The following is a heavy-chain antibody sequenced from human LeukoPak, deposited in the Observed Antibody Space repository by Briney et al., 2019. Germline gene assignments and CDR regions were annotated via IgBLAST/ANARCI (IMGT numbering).Heavy chain of an antibody. CDR2: IWYDGSNK. CDR3: ARDTDCGGDCLTLDY. CDR1: GFTFSSYG. D-gene: IGHD2-21*02. V-gene: IGHV3-33*01. Sequence: GRSLRLSCAASGFTFSSYGMHWVRQAPGKGLEWVAVIWYDGSNKYYADSVKGRFTISRDNSKNTLYLQMNSLRAEGTAVYYCARDTDCGGDCLTLDYWGQGTLVTVSS. J-gene: IGHJ4*02.